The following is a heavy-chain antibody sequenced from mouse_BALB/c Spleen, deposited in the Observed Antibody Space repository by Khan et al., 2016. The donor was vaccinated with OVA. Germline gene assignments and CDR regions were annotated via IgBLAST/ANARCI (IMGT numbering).Heavy chain of an antibody. D-gene: IGHD2-4*01. CDR3: ARKDYYDYDPFPY. J-gene: IGHJ3*01. CDR1: GYSITSEYA. CDR2: INYSGNT. Sequence: VQLKESGPGLVKPSQSLSLTCTVTGYSITSEYAWNWIRQFPGNKLEWMGYINYSGNTRFNPSLKSRTSITRDTSKNQFFLQLSFVTTEDTATYYCARKDYYDYDPFPYWGQGTLVTVSA. V-gene: IGHV3-2*02.